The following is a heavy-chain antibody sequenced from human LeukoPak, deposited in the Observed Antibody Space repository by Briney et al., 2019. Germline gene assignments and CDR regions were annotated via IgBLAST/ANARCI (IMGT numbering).Heavy chain of an antibody. J-gene: IGHJ4*02. CDR1: GFTFDDYA. Sequence: GRSLRLSCAASGFTFDDYAMHWVRQAPGKGLEWVSGISWDSGSIGYADSVKGRFTISRDNAKNSLYLQMNSLRAEVTALYYCVKGGNYYGSGSYYKYWGQGTLVTVSS. V-gene: IGHV3-9*01. CDR2: ISWDSGSI. D-gene: IGHD3-10*01. CDR3: VKGGNYYGSGSYYKY.